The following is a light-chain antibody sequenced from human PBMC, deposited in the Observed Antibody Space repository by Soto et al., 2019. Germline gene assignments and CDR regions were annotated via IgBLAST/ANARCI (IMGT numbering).Light chain of an antibody. J-gene: IGLJ1*01. CDR2: DVS. V-gene: IGLV2-11*01. Sequence: HSVLTQPRSVSGSPGQSVTISCTGTSSDVGGYNYVSWYQQHPGKAPKLMIYDVSKRPSGVPDRFSGSKSGNTASLTISGLQAEDEADYYCCSYAGSYTLYVFGTGTKLTVL. CDR3: CSYAGSYTLYV. CDR1: SSDVGGYNY.